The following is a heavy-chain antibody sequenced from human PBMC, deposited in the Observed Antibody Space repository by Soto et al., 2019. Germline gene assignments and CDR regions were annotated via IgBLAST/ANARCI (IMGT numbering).Heavy chain of an antibody. CDR3: AKDNGVRSNYHYFDY. CDR1: GFTFDDYA. D-gene: IGHD4-4*01. V-gene: IGHV3-9*01. J-gene: IGHJ4*02. CDR2: ISWNSGSI. Sequence: PGGSLRLSCAASGFTFDDYAMHWVRQAPGKGLEWVSGISWNSGSIGYADSVKGRFTISRDNAKNSLYLQMNSLRAEDTALYYCAKDNGVRSNYHYFDYWGQGTLVTVSS.